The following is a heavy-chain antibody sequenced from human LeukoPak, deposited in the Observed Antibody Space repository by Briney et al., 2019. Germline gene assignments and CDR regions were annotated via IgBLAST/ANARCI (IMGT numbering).Heavy chain of an antibody. V-gene: IGHV4-39*07. CDR2: IYYSGGT. J-gene: IGHJ4*02. CDR3: ARDGNAL. CDR1: GASMSSNGYY. D-gene: IGHD1-1*01. Sequence: SETLSLTCTVSGASMSSNGYYWAWFRQPPGKGLEWIGSIYYSGGTYYNPSLKSRVTISIDTSKNQFSLKLRSVTAADTAVYYCARDGNALWGQGTLVTVSS.